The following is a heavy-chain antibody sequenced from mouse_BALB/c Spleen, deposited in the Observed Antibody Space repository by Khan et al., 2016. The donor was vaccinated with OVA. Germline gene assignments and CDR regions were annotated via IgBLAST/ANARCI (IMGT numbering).Heavy chain of an antibody. CDR1: GYTSTSYT. CDR2: INPSSGYT. J-gene: IGHJ2*01. Sequence: QIQLVQSGAELARPGASVKMSCKASGYTSTSYTMHWVKQRPGQGLEWIGYINPSSGYTKYNQKFKDKATLTADKSSSTAYMQLNSLTSEDSAVYYCARTHERWGQGTTLTVSS. CDR3: ARTHER. V-gene: IGHV1-4*01.